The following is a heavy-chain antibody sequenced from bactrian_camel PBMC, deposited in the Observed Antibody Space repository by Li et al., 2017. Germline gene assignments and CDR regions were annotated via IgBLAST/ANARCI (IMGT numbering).Heavy chain of an antibody. CDR2: IVFGGST. Sequence: VQLVESGGGSVETGGSLKLSCTTSGAPFDDGDMGWYRQAPGIECKLISTIVFGGSTLYSDSVEGRFTISHDKSKNTAYLQMNDLKPEDTAMYYCAEAPYRDGFSTKCRGQGTQVTVS. D-gene: IGHD4*01. V-gene: IGHV3S53*01. CDR3: AEAPYRDGFSTKC. J-gene: IGHJ4*01. CDR1: GAPFDDGD.